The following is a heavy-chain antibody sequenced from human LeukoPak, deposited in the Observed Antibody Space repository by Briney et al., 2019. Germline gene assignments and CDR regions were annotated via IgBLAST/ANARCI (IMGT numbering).Heavy chain of an antibody. V-gene: IGHV3-23*01. CDR1: GFTFSSYA. J-gene: IGHJ3*02. Sequence: PGGSLRLSCAASGFTFSSYAMSRVRQAPGKGLEWVSAISGSGGSTYYADSVKGRFTISRDNSKNTLYLQMNSLRAEDTAVYYCAKNGRVAGGAFDIWGQGTMVTVSS. CDR2: ISGSGGST. D-gene: IGHD2-8*01. CDR3: AKNGRVAGGAFDI.